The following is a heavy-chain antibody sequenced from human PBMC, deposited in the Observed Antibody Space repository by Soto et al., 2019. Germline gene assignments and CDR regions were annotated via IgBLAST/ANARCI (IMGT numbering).Heavy chain of an antibody. CDR1: GGSISSGDYY. V-gene: IGHV4-30-4*01. J-gene: IGHJ4*02. CDR3: ARDPSPYYYVSSGYYA. Sequence: QVQLQESGPGLVKPSQTLSLTCTVSGGSISSGDYYWSWIRQPPGKGLEWIGYIYYSGSTYYNPSLKIRVTISVDTSKNEFSLMLRSVTDADAAVYYCARDPSPYYYVSSGYYAWGQGTLVTVAS. CDR2: IYYSGST. D-gene: IGHD3-22*01.